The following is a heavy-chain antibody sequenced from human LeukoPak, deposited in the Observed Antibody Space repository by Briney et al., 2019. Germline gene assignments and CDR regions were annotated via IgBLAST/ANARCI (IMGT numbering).Heavy chain of an antibody. CDR2: IYYSGTT. CDR1: GGSISSSGYY. J-gene: IGHJ4*02. Sequence: PSQTLSLTFNVSGGSISSSGYYWNWIRPHPEKGLEWIGYIYYSGTTYYNPPLKSRVTISADTSKNQFSLRLSSVTAADTAVYYCARGDIGGPPGYWGQGTLVTVSS. V-gene: IGHV4-31*03. CDR3: ARGDIGGPPGY. D-gene: IGHD4-23*01.